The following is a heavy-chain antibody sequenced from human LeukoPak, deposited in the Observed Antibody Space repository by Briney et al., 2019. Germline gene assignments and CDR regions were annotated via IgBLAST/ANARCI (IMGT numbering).Heavy chain of an antibody. CDR2: IYHSGST. CDR1: GYSISSGYY. V-gene: IGHV4-38-2*01. J-gene: IGHJ4*02. Sequence: PSETLSLTCAVSGYSISSGYYWGWIRQPPGKGLGWIGSIYHSGSTYYNPSLKSRVTISVDTSKNQFSLELSSVTAADTAVYYCARRHCSSTSCYDYWSQGTLVTVSS. CDR3: ARRHCSSTSCYDY. D-gene: IGHD2-2*01.